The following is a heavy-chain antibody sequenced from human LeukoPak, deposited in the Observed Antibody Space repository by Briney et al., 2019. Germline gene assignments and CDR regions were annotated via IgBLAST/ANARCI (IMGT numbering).Heavy chain of an antibody. CDR3: ARDSDWILFDY. Sequence: GGSLRLSCAASGFTFNTYWMHWVRQAPGKGLVWVARVNREGTTTVYADSVKGRFIISRDNSKNTLYLQMNNLRAEDTAVYYCARDSDWILFDYWGQGTPVTVSS. CDR1: GFTFNTYW. V-gene: IGHV3-74*01. D-gene: IGHD2-2*03. CDR2: VNREGTTT. J-gene: IGHJ4*02.